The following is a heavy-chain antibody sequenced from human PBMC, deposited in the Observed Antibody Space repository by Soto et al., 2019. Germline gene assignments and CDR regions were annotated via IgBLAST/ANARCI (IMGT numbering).Heavy chain of an antibody. D-gene: IGHD2-2*01. CDR3: ARHGLCTSTTCPFFKCFDP. Sequence: SKSLSLTCVVYGGSFSGYYRSWIRQSPGKGLEWIGGINHRGSTNYNPSLESRVTISVDTSKNQFSLKLPSVTAADTAMYYCARHGLCTSTTCPFFKCFDPWRQVTLVPVSS. CDR1: GGSFSGYY. CDR2: INHRGST. J-gene: IGHJ5*02. V-gene: IGHV4-34*01.